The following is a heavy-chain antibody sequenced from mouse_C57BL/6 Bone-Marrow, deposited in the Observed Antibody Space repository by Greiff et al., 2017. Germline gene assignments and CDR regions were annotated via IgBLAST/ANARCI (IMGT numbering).Heavy chain of an antibody. CDR2: IWSGGST. J-gene: IGHJ4*01. V-gene: IGHV2-2*01. Sequence: QVHVKQSGPGLVQPSQSLSITCTVSGFSLTSYGVHWVRQSPGKGLEWLGVIWSGGSTDYNAAFISRLSISKDNSKSQVFFKMNSLQADDTAIYYCARRGYYGSSYAMDYWGQGTSVTVSS. CDR3: ARRGYYGSSYAMDY. D-gene: IGHD1-1*01. CDR1: GFSLTSYG.